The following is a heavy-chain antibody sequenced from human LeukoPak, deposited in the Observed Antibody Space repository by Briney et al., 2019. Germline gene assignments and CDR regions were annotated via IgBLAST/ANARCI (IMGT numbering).Heavy chain of an antibody. CDR3: ARDSLDGSPDY. J-gene: IGHJ4*02. D-gene: IGHD1-26*01. CDR1: GGSISSYY. Sequence: SETLSLTCTVSGGSISSYYWSWIRQPPGKGLEWIGYIYYSGSTKCNPSLKSRVTISVDTSKNQFSLKLSSVTAADTAVYYCARDSLDGSPDYWGQGTLVTVSS. CDR2: IYYSGST. V-gene: IGHV4-59*01.